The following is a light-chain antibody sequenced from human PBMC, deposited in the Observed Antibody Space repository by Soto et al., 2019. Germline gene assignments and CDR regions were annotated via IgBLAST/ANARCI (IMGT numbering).Light chain of an antibody. CDR2: KVS. J-gene: IGKJ1*01. CDR3: QQYRGYWT. V-gene: IGKV1-5*03. Sequence: DIQMTQSPSTLSASVGDRVTSSCRASENITTWLAWYQQKPGKAPHILIYKVSHLQSGVPSRFSGSGSGTEFSLTISSLPPDDCATYYCQQYRGYWTFGQGTKVEIK. CDR1: ENITTW.